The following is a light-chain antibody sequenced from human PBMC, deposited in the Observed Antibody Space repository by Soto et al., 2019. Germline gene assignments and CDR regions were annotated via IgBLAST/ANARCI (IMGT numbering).Light chain of an antibody. Sequence: QSVLTQPASVSGSPGQSITISCTGTSSDVGSYNLVSWYQQHPDKAPQLIIFEATQRPSGVSSRFSGSKFGNTASLTISGLQAEDEADYYCCSYGGSSTLYVFGTGTKVTVL. V-gene: IGLV2-23*01. CDR1: SSDVGSYNL. CDR2: EAT. J-gene: IGLJ1*01. CDR3: CSYGGSSTLYV.